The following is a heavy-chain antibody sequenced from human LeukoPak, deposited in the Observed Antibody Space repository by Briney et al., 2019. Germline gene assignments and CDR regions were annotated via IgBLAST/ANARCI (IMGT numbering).Heavy chain of an antibody. D-gene: IGHD5-24*01. CDR3: ARGPRSRYFDY. Sequence: VASVKVSCKASGGTFSSYAISWVRQAPGQGLEWMGGIIPIFGTANYAQKFQGRVTITADESTSTAYMELSSLRSDDTAVYYCARGPRSRYFDYWGQGTLVTVSS. J-gene: IGHJ4*02. V-gene: IGHV1-69*01. CDR2: IIPIFGTA. CDR1: GGTFSSYA.